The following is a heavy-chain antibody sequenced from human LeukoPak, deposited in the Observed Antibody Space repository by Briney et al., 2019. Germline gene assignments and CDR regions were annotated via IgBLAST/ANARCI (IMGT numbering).Heavy chain of an antibody. CDR2: IYSGGNA. V-gene: IGHV3-53*01. D-gene: IGHD1-14*01. Sequence: PGGSLRLSCAASGFSVSSDYMNRVRQAPGKGLEWVSVIYSGGNAYYADSVKGRFTISRDNSKNTLYLQMNSLRAEDAAVYYCTGRSDYWGQGTLVTVSS. CDR1: GFSVSSDY. CDR3: TGRSDY. J-gene: IGHJ4*02.